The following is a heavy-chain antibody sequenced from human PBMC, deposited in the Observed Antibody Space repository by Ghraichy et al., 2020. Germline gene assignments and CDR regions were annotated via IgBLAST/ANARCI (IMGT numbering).Heavy chain of an antibody. J-gene: IGHJ4*01. V-gene: IGHV3-72*01. Sequence: GGSLRLSCAGSEFMFSDYYMDWVRQAPGMGLEWLGRSRNKANGYTTEYAASVKGRFTISRDDSRNSVDLQMNSLKSEDTALYYCVVGEPGKIGNYWGQGTLVTVSA. D-gene: IGHD1-26*01. CDR3: VVGEPGKIGNY. CDR1: EFMFSDYY. CDR2: SRNKANGYTT.